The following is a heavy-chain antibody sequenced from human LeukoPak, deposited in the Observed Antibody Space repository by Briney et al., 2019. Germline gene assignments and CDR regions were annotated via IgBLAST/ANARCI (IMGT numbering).Heavy chain of an antibody. CDR1: GFTFCSYW. CDR3: ARGGGLDV. D-gene: IGHD3-16*01. CDR2: INHDGNVN. Sequence: GVSVTFSCAASGFTFCSYWMKWPRPGPGQGRVGGVSINHDGNVNEHVVYVRGRFTISRDNAKNSLYLQMSSLRAQDTAVYFCARGGGLDVWGQGATVTVSS. V-gene: IGHV3-7*03. J-gene: IGHJ6*02.